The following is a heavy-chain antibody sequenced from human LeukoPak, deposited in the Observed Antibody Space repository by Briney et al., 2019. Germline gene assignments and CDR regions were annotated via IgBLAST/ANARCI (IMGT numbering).Heavy chain of an antibody. V-gene: IGHV4-34*01. Sequence: SETLFLTCAVYGGSFNGYYWSWIRQSPGKGLEWIGEINRSGVINYNPSLKSRVTISVDTSKNQFSLKLSSVTAADTAVYYCARLLIMDSTRTNDYWGQGTLVTVSS. CDR3: ARLLIMDSTRTNDY. J-gene: IGHJ4*02. CDR2: INRSGVI. CDR1: GGSFNGYY. D-gene: IGHD2-2*01.